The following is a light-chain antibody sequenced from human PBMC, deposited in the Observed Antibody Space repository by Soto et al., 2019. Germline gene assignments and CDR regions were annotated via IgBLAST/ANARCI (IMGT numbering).Light chain of an antibody. Sequence: EIVLTQSPGTLSLSPRERATLSCRASQSVSSSYLAWYQQKPGQAPRLLIYGASSRATGIPDRFSGSGSGTDFTFTISRLEPEDLAVYYCQQRTFGGGTKVDIK. CDR1: QSVSSSY. J-gene: IGKJ4*01. CDR2: GAS. V-gene: IGKV3-20*01. CDR3: QQRT.